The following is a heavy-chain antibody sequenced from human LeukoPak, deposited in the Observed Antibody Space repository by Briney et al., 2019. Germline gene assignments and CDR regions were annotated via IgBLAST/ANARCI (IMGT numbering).Heavy chain of an antibody. CDR2: ISGSGGST. J-gene: IGHJ4*02. CDR3: AKLTAADTEPGY. Sequence: GGSLRLSCAASGFTFSSYAMSWVRQAPGKGLEWVSVISGSGGSTYYADSVKGRFTISRDNSKNTLYLQMNSLRAEDTAVYYCAKLTAADTEPGYWGQGTLVTVSS. V-gene: IGHV3-23*01. D-gene: IGHD6-13*01. CDR1: GFTFSSYA.